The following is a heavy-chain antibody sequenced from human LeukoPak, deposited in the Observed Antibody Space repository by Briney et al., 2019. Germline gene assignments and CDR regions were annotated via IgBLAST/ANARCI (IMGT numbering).Heavy chain of an antibody. V-gene: IGHV1-18*04. CDR3: ARDLGYSYGYWYFDY. Sequence: ASVKVSCKASGYTFTSYGISWVRQAPGQGLEWMGWSSAYNGNTNYAQKLQGRVTMTTDTSTSTAYMELRSPRSDDTAVYYCARDLGYSYGYWYFDYWGQGTLVTVSS. CDR2: SSAYNGNT. CDR1: GYTFTSYG. D-gene: IGHD5-18*01. J-gene: IGHJ4*02.